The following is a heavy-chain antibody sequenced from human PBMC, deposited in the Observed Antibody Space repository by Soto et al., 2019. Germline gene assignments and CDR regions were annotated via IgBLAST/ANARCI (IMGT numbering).Heavy chain of an antibody. D-gene: IGHD3-10*01. CDR3: AKAVGEYLYFFNT. CDR1: GLTFSRYA. CDR2: IAASGHNT. Sequence: EMQVLESGGGLVQPGGSLRLSCAFSGLTFSRYAASWVRQAPGKGLEWVSGIAASGHNTYYADSVEGRFTISRDNSNSTLFLQMNNLRAEDTAVYYCAKAVGEYLYFFNTWGQGILVTVSS. J-gene: IGHJ5*02. V-gene: IGHV3-23*01.